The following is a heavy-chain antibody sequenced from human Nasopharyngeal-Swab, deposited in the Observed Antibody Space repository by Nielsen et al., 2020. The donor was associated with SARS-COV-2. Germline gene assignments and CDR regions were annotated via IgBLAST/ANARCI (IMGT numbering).Heavy chain of an antibody. V-gene: IGHV3-66*01. D-gene: IGHD2/OR15-2a*01. Sequence: GESLKISCAASGFTVSSNYMSWVRQAPGKGLEWVSVIYSGGSTYYADSVKGRFTISRDNSKNTLYLQMSSLRAEDTAVYYSGTTPAGTYYYYMDVWGKGTTVTVSS. CDR1: GFTVSSNY. CDR3: GTTPAGTYYYYMDV. CDR2: IYSGGST. J-gene: IGHJ6*03.